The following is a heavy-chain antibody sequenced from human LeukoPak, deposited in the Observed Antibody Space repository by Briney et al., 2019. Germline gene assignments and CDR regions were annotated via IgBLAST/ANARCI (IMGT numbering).Heavy chain of an antibody. CDR2: IYYSGST. Sequence: PSETLSLTCTVSGGSISSYYWSWIRQPPGKRLEWIGYIYYSGSTSYNPSLKSRVTISVDTSKNQISLKLSSVTAADTAVYYCARGQPQRYSSGWYVNWFDPWGQGTLVTVSS. CDR3: ARGQPQRYSSGWYVNWFDP. V-gene: IGHV4-59*01. D-gene: IGHD6-19*01. CDR1: GGSISSYY. J-gene: IGHJ5*02.